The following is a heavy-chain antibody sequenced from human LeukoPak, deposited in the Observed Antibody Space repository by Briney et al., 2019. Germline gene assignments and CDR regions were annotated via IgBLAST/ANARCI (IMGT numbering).Heavy chain of an antibody. CDR1: GCIFSSCG. CDR3: AKGDLYGDYVILN. CDR2: IWYDGSNK. V-gene: IGHV3-33*06. D-gene: IGHD4-17*01. Sequence: PGGSLRLSCAASGCIFSSCGMHWVRQAPGKGLEWVAVIWYDGSNKYYADSVKGRFTISRDNSKNTLYLQMNSLRAEDTAVYYCAKGDLYGDYVILNWGQGTLVTVSS. J-gene: IGHJ4*02.